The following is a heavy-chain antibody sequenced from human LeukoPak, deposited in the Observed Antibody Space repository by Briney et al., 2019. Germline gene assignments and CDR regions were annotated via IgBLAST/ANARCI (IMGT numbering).Heavy chain of an antibody. D-gene: IGHD3-10*01. CDR1: GFSFSDSY. CDR3: ARVGYHGSGSFDY. V-gene: IGHV3-11*01. Sequence: GGSLRLSCAASGFSFSDSYMSWIRQAPGQGLEWLSYIKSSDTSTFYADSVKGRFTVSRDNAKNSLYLQMSSLRAEDTAVYYCARVGYHGSGSFDYWGQGTLVTVSS. CDR2: IKSSDTST. J-gene: IGHJ4*02.